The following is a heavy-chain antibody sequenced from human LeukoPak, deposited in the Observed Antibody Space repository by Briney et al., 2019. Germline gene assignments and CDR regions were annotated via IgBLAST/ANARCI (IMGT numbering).Heavy chain of an antibody. Sequence: GGSLRLSCAASGFTFSSYGMNWVRQAPGKGLEWVSYISSSGSTIYYADSVKGRFTISRDNAKNSLYLQMNSLRAEDTAVYYCARYDFWSGYPYYGMDVWGQGTTVTVSS. V-gene: IGHV3-48*04. J-gene: IGHJ6*02. CDR2: ISSSGSTI. CDR1: GFTFSSYG. D-gene: IGHD3-3*01. CDR3: ARYDFWSGYPYYGMDV.